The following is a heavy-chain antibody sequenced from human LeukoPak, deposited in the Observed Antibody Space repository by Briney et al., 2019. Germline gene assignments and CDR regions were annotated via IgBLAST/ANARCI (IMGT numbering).Heavy chain of an antibody. CDR2: IDHSGST. Sequence: SETLSLTCAVYGGSFGVSYWSWIRQSPGKGLEWIGEIDHSGSTNFNPSLKSRVTRSVDTSKNQFSLKLSSVTAADTGIYYCVRDKRTTARLGFYNYYGMDVWGQGTTVTVSS. J-gene: IGHJ6*02. V-gene: IGHV4-34*01. CDR3: VRDKRTTARLGFYNYYGMDV. CDR1: GGSFGVSY. D-gene: IGHD6-6*01.